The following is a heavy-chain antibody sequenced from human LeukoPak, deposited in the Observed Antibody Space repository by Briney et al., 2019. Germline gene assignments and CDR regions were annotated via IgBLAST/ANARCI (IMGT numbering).Heavy chain of an antibody. CDR1: GYTFTGYY. V-gene: IGHV1-2*02. Sequence: ASVKVSCKASGYTFTGYYMHWVRQAPGQGLEWMGWINPNSGGTNYAQKFQGRVTMTRDTSISTAYMELSRLRSDDTAVYSCAREGTAMTTNFDYWGQGTLVTVSS. CDR2: INPNSGGT. D-gene: IGHD5-18*01. CDR3: AREGTAMTTNFDY. J-gene: IGHJ4*02.